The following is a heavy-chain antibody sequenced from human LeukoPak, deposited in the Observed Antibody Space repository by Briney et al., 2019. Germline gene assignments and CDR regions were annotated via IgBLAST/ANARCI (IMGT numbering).Heavy chain of an antibody. Sequence: ASVKVSCKASGYTFTTYGISWVRQAPGQGPERMGWISTYSGNTHYAQELQGRVTLTTDTSTSTAYMDLRSLRSDDTAVYYCARGRIAVAGTDAFDIWGQGTMVTVSS. V-gene: IGHV1-18*01. J-gene: IGHJ3*02. CDR2: ISTYSGNT. CDR3: ARGRIAVAGTDAFDI. CDR1: GYTFTTYG. D-gene: IGHD6-19*01.